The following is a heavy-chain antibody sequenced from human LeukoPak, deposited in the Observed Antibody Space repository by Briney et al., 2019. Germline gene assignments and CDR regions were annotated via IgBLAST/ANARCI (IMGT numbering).Heavy chain of an antibody. D-gene: IGHD3-10*01. Sequence: GGSLRLSCAASGFTFRNAWMSWVRQAPGKGLEWVGRVKSKKDGGTTEYAAPVKGRFIISRDDSKNTLYLQMNNLRAEDTGTYYCAKDGTMVRGVTISAFDIWGQGTMVTVAS. CDR3: AKDGTMVRGVTISAFDI. V-gene: IGHV3-15*01. J-gene: IGHJ3*02. CDR2: VKSKKDGGTT. CDR1: GFTFRNAW.